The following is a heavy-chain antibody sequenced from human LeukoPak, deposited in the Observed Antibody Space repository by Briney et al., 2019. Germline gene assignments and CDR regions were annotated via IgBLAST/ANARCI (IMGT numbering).Heavy chain of an antibody. CDR1: AGFVSNSNYY. J-gene: IGHJ6*03. CDR2: IYYSGST. V-gene: IGHV4-39*02. CDR3: ARDVKGLLGYYYYYMDV. D-gene: IGHD1-26*01. Sequence: PSETLSLTCTVSAGFVSNSNYYWGWIRQPPGKGLERIGSIYYSGSTYYNPSLESRVTISVDTSKNQFSLKLSSVTAADTAVYYCARDVKGLLGYYYYYMDVWGKGTTVTISS.